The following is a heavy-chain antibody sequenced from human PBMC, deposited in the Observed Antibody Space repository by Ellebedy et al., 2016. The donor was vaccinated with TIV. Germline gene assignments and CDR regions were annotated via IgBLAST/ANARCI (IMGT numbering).Heavy chain of an antibody. CDR3: AKGTSSGFNYDRVGFEY. J-gene: IGHJ4*02. V-gene: IGHV3-23*01. CDR2: ISGGGDST. D-gene: IGHD3-22*01. CDR1: GFTFSSFA. Sequence: GGSLRLSCAASGFTFSSFAMHWVRQAPGKGLEWLSVISGGGDSTYHAGSVKGRSTITRDNYKNTLYLQMDRLRAEDTAVYYCAKGTSSGFNYDRVGFEYWGQGALVTVSS.